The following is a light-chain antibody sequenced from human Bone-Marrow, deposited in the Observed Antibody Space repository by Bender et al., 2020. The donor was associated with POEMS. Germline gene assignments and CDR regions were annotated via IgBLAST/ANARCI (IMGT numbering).Light chain of an antibody. CDR3: SSYTSSSTNV. J-gene: IGLJ1*01. Sequence: QSALTQPRSVSGPPGQSVTISCTGTSSDVGLYNFVSWYQQHPGKVPKLIIYDVTKRPSGVPDRFSGSKSGNTASLTISGLQAEDEADYYCSSYTSSSTNVFGTGTKVTVL. CDR1: SSDVGLYNF. CDR2: DVT. V-gene: IGLV2-11*01.